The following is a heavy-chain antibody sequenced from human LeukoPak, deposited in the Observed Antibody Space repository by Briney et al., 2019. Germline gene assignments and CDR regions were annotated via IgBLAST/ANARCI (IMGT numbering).Heavy chain of an antibody. Sequence: ASVKVSCKASGGTFSSYAISWVRQAPGQGLEWMGGIIPILAIANYAQKFQGRVTITADKSTSTAYMELSSLRSEDTAVYYCASLGPGYSSSWYGDQHWGQGTLVTVSS. CDR3: ASLGPGYSSSWYGDQH. CDR2: IIPILAIA. D-gene: IGHD6-13*01. V-gene: IGHV1-69*04. J-gene: IGHJ4*02. CDR1: GGTFSSYA.